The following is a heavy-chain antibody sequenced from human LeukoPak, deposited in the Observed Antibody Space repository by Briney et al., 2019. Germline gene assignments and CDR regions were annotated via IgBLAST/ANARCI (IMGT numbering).Heavy chain of an antibody. CDR3: AKYGDILTGYPYYFDY. Sequence: PGGSLRLSCTASRFTFSSFEMNWVRQAPGKGLEWVSSIGRSGKSIYYADSVKGRFTISGDNSKNTLYLQMNSLRAEDTAVYYCAKYGDILTGYPYYFDYWGQGTLVTVSS. CDR2: IGRSGKSI. CDR1: RFTFSSFE. D-gene: IGHD3-9*01. J-gene: IGHJ4*02. V-gene: IGHV3-23*01.